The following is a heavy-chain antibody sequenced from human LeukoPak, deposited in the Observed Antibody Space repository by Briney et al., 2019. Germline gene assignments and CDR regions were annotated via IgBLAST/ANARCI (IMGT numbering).Heavy chain of an antibody. CDR1: GFTFSSYS. CDR3: ARDRGWLQFDY. V-gene: IGHV3-7*04. CDR2: IREDRSDK. Sequence: GGSLRLSCAASGFTFSSYSMTWVRQAPGKGLEWITYIREDRSDKYYVDSVRGRFTVSRDNSKNSVYLQMISLRADDTALYYCARDRGWLQFDYWGQGTLVTVSS. D-gene: IGHD5-24*01. J-gene: IGHJ4*02.